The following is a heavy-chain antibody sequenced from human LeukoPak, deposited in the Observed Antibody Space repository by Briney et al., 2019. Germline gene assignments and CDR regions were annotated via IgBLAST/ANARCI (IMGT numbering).Heavy chain of an antibody. Sequence: ASVKVSCKVSGYTLTELSMHWVRQAPGKGLEWMEGFDPEDGETIYAQKFQGRVTMTEDTSTDTAYMELSSLRSEDTAVYYCATSHYYYDSSGYDPFDYWGQGTLVTVSS. J-gene: IGHJ4*02. CDR1: GYTLTELS. V-gene: IGHV1-24*01. D-gene: IGHD3-22*01. CDR2: FDPEDGET. CDR3: ATSHYYYDSSGYDPFDY.